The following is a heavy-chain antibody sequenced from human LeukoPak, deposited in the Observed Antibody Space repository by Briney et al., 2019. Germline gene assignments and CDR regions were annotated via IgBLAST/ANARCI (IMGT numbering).Heavy chain of an antibody. D-gene: IGHD1-26*01. J-gene: IGHJ4*02. CDR1: GYTFTSYY. V-gene: IGHV1-46*01. Sequence: ASVKVPCKASGYTFTSYYMHWVRQAPGQGLEWMGIINPSGGSTSYAQKFQGRVTMTRDTSTSTVYMELSSLRSEDTAVYYCARREISGSYHHSDFDYWGQGTLVTVSS. CDR2: INPSGGST. CDR3: ARREISGSYHHSDFDY.